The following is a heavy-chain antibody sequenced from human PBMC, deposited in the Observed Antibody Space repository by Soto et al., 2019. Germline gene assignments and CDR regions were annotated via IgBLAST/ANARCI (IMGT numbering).Heavy chain of an antibody. CDR3: ATRVPNSRTYFGVFDY. Sequence: PSETLSLTCNVSGVSGDSFTNYFWSWLRQPPGKGLEWIGYIYHTGNTKNNPSLESRVVISIDTSKNQFSLKLNSVTAADTAVYYCATRVPNSRTYFGVFDYWGQGTQVTVSS. CDR1: GDSFTNYF. J-gene: IGHJ4*02. D-gene: IGHD1-26*01. V-gene: IGHV4-59*08. CDR2: IYHTGNT.